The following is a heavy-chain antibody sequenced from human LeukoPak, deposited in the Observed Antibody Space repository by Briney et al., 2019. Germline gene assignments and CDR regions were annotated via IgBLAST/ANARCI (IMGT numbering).Heavy chain of an antibody. V-gene: IGHV4-59*01. J-gene: IGHJ5*02. Sequence: SQTLSLTCTVAGASISSYYCSWVRQPPRGVLEWNGYIYYSVSTNYHPSLKTGVTISVDTSKNQFSLNLNSVTAADTAVYYCARGVHYDFWSGTLFDPWGQGTLVSVSS. D-gene: IGHD3-3*01. CDR3: ARGVHYDFWSGTLFDP. CDR1: GASISSYY. CDR2: IYYSVST.